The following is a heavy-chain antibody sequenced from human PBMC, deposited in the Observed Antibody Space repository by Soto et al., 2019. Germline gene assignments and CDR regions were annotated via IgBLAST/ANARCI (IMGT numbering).Heavy chain of an antibody. CDR1: GITVSSNY. D-gene: IGHD5-12*01. J-gene: IGHJ6*02. V-gene: IGHV3-66*01. CDR2: IYGGGST. CDR3: AKDPFDYTYGMDV. Sequence: EVQLVESGGGLVQPGGSLRLSCVGSGITVSSNYMTWVRQTPGKGLEFVAIIYGGGSTHYSDSVKCRFTISRDNSKNTLYHQMSSLRAEDTAAYYCAKDPFDYTYGMDVWGQGTTVIVSS.